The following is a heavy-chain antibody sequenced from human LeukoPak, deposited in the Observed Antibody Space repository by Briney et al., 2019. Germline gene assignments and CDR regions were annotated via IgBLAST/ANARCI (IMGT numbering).Heavy chain of an antibody. CDR1: GGTFSSYA. V-gene: IGHV1-69*06. D-gene: IGHD6-13*01. J-gene: IGHJ4*02. CDR2: IIPIFGTA. Sequence: SVKVSCKASGGTFSSYAISWVRQAPGQGLDWMGGIIPIFGTANYAQKFQGRVTITADKSTSTAYMELSSLRSEDTAVYYCARSSIIAAAGPYYFDYWGQGTLVTVSS. CDR3: ARSSIIAAAGPYYFDY.